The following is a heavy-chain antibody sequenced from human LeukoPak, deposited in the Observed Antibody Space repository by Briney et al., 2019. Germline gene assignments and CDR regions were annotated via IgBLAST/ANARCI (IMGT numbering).Heavy chain of an antibody. CDR1: GGSISSYY. Sequence: SETLSLTCTVSGGSISSYYWSWIRQPAGKGLEWIGRIYTSGSTNYNPSLKSRVTMTVDTSKNQFSLKLSSVTAADTAVYYCARFSLGIAVAGTGEAFDIWGQGTMVTVSS. V-gene: IGHV4-4*07. D-gene: IGHD6-19*01. CDR2: IYTSGST. J-gene: IGHJ3*02. CDR3: ARFSLGIAVAGTGEAFDI.